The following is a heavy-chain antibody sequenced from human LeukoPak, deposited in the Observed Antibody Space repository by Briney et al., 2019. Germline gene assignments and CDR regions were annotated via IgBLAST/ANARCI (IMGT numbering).Heavy chain of an antibody. Sequence: ASVKVSCKASGYTFTSYDINWVRQATGQGLEWMGWMNPNSGNIGYAQKFQGRVTMTRNTSISTAYMELSSLRSEDTAVYYCARVARITIFGVVIGGTGNYYGMDVWGQGTTVTVSS. CDR1: GYTFTSYD. D-gene: IGHD3-3*01. CDR2: MNPNSGNI. CDR3: ARVARITIFGVVIGGTGNYYGMDV. V-gene: IGHV1-8*01. J-gene: IGHJ6*02.